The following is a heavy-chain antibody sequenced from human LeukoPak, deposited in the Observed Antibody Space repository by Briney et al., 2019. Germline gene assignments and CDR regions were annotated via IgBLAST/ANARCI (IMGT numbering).Heavy chain of an antibody. Sequence: GGSLRLSCEASGFTVSSFEINWVRQAPGKGLEWVSYISSSGGTMDYADSVKGRFAVSRDNGKKLVHLQLNSLRAEDTAVYFCARIPHPDYADAQWGQGTLVIVSS. V-gene: IGHV3-48*03. CDR1: GFTVSSFE. CDR2: ISSSGGTM. CDR3: ARIPHPDYADAQ. D-gene: IGHD4-17*01. J-gene: IGHJ4*02.